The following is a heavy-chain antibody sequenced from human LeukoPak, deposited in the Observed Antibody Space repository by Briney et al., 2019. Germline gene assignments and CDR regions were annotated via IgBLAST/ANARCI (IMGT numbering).Heavy chain of an antibody. J-gene: IGHJ5*02. D-gene: IGHD6-13*01. V-gene: IGHV4-59*01. CDR2: IYYSGTT. CDR3: ARDVAATGTFDWFDP. CDR1: GGSISSYY. Sequence: PSETLSLTCTVSGGSISSYYWSWIRQPPGKGLEWIGYIYYSGTTNYNPSLKSRVTISVEKSKNQFSLKLSSVTAADTAVYYCARDVAATGTFDWFDPWGQGTLVTLSS.